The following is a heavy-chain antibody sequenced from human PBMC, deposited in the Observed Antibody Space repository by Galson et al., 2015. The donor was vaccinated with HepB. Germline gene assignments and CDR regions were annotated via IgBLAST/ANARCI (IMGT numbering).Heavy chain of an antibody. J-gene: IGHJ4*02. Sequence: SLRLSCAASGFTVSSNYMSWVRQAPGKGLEWVSVIYSGGSTYYADSVKGRFTISRDNSKNTLYLQMNSLRAEDTAVYYCARDQSGKGFDYWGQGTLVTVSS. V-gene: IGHV3-66*02. D-gene: IGHD3-3*01. CDR1: GFTVSSNY. CDR2: IYSGGST. CDR3: ARDQSGKGFDY.